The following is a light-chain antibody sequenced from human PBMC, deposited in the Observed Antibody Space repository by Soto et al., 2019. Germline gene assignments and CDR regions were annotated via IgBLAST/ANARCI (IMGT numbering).Light chain of an antibody. CDR1: QSVKSNN. V-gene: IGKV3-20*01. J-gene: IGKJ4*01. CDR3: QQFGSPALS. Sequence: EIVLTQSPGTLSLSPGERATLSCRASQSVKSNNLAWYQQIPGQSPRLLIYGASSRATGIPDRFSGSGSGTYFNLTITRVETEDFAMYYCQQFGSPALSFGGGTKVEI. CDR2: GAS.